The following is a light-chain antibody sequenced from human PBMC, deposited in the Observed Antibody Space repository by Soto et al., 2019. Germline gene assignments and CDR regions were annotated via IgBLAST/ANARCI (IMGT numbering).Light chain of an antibody. CDR1: QSLNRD. Sequence: IVMTQSPATLSMSPGEGATLSCRASQSLNRDLAWYQQKPGQSPRLLIYDASNRATGIPARFSGSGSGTDFTLTISSLEPEDFAVYYCQQRSNWPPTFGQGTRLEIK. CDR2: DAS. J-gene: IGKJ5*01. CDR3: QQRSNWPPT. V-gene: IGKV3-11*01.